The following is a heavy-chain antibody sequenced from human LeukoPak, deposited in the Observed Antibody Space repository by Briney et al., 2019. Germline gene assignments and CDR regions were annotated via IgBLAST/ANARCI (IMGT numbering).Heavy chain of an antibody. V-gene: IGHV1-2*06. J-gene: IGHJ4*02. CDR3: ARLNVGASRGYFDY. D-gene: IGHD1-26*01. CDR2: INPNSGGT. CDR1: GYTFTGYY. Sequence: GASVKVSCKASGYTFTGYYMHWVRQAPGQGLGWMGRINPNSGGTNYAQKFRGRVTMTRDTSISTAYMELSRLRSDDTAVYYCARLNVGASRGYFDYWGQGTLVTVSS.